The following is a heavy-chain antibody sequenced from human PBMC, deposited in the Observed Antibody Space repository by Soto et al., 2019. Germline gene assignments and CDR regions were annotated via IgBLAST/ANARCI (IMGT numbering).Heavy chain of an antibody. J-gene: IGHJ4*02. V-gene: IGHV3-33*01. CDR1: GFSFSSYG. CDR3: ARASSYFDY. CDR2: IWYDGSNK. Sequence: GESLRLSCAASGFSFSSYGIHWVRQAPGKGLEWVALIWYDGSNKYYADSVKGRFTISRDNSKNTLYLQMNSLSAEDTAVYYCARASSYFDYWGQGTLVTVS. D-gene: IGHD6-6*01.